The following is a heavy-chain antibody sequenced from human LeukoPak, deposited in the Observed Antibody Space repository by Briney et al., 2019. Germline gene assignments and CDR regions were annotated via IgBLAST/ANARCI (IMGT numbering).Heavy chain of an antibody. CDR2: ISGSGGST. V-gene: IGHV3-23*01. Sequence: GGSLRLSCAASGFTFSSYAMSWVRQAPGKGMEWVSAISGSGGSTYYADSVKGRFTISRDNSKNTLYLQMNSLRAEDTAVYYCAKQIAAAGTPFDYWGQGTLVTVSS. CDR1: GFTFSSYA. D-gene: IGHD6-13*01. CDR3: AKQIAAAGTPFDY. J-gene: IGHJ4*02.